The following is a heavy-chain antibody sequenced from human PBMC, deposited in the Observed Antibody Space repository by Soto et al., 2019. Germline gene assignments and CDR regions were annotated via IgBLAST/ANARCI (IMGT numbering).Heavy chain of an antibody. V-gene: IGHV1-18*01. CDR2: ISAYNGNT. Sequence: ASVKVSCKASGYTFTSYGISWVRQAPGQGLEWMGWISAYNGNTNYAQKLQGRVTMTTDTSTSTAYMELRSLRSDDTAVYYCASTSPLYDILTGPYFQHWGRGTLVTVSS. CDR1: GYTFTSYG. J-gene: IGHJ1*01. CDR3: ASTSPLYDILTGPYFQH. D-gene: IGHD3-9*01.